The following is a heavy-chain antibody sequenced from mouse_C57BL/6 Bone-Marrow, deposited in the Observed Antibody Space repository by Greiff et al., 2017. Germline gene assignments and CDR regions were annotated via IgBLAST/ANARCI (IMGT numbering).Heavy chain of an antibody. CDR3: ARLFAY. J-gene: IGHJ3*01. Sequence: ESGPGLVKPSQSLSLTCSVTGYSITRGYYWNWIRQFPGNKLEWMGYISYDGSNNYNPSLKNRISITRDTSKNQFFLKLNSVTTEDTATYYCARLFAYWGQGTLVTVSA. CDR2: ISYDGSN. CDR1: GYSITRGYY. V-gene: IGHV3-6*01.